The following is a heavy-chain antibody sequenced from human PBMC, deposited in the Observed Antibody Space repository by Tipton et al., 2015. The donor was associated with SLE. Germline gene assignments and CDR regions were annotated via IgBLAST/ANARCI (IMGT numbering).Heavy chain of an antibody. CDR3: ARRHYSGPFDS. CDR2: IFYTGST. CDR1: GDSIRSSRYY. J-gene: IGHJ4*02. V-gene: IGHV4-39*07. Sequence: LRLSCTVSGDSIRSSRYYWGWIRQPPGKGLEWIGSIFYTGSTYYNPSLKSRVSFSIDTSKHQFSLKLNSVTAADTAVYYCARRHYSGPFDSWGQGTLVTVSS. D-gene: IGHD5-12*01.